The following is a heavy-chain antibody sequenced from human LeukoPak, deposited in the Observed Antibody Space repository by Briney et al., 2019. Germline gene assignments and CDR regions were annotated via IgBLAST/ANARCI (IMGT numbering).Heavy chain of an antibody. CDR3: ARAGVGIVVVPAAIYPDY. D-gene: IGHD2-2*03. J-gene: IGHJ4*02. Sequence: GGSLRLSCAASGFTVSSNYMSWIRQAPGKGLEWVSYISSSGSTIYYADSVKGRFTISRDNAKNSLYLQMNSLRAEDTAVYYCARAGVGIVVVPAAIYPDYWGQGTLVTVSS. CDR1: GFTVSSNY. V-gene: IGHV3-11*01. CDR2: ISSSGSTI.